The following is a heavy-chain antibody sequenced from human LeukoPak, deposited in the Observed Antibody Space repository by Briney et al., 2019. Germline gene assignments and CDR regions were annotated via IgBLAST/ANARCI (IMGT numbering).Heavy chain of an antibody. CDR2: IKQDGSEK. V-gene: IGHV3-7*01. CDR3: ARDSAGNDY. Sequence: GGSLRLSCAASGFTFSTYWMSWVRQAPGKGLEWVANIKQDGSEKYYVDSMKGRFTISRDNAKNSLYLQMNSLRAEDTAMYYCARDSAGNDYWGQGTLVTVSS. D-gene: IGHD6-13*01. J-gene: IGHJ4*02. CDR1: GFTFSTYW.